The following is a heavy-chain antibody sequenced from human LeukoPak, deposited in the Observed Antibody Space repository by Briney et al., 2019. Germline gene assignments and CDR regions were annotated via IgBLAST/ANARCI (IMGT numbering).Heavy chain of an antibody. D-gene: IGHD1-1*01. CDR3: TRVTSWRTGFDY. CDR2: ITWNSDDM. V-gene: IGHV3-9*01. J-gene: IGHJ4*02. CDR1: GFSFAAYG. Sequence: GGSLRLSCAVFGFSFAAYGMYWFGQAPGKGLGWVSGITWNSDDMAYADSVKGRFTISRDNAKNCLYLQMNSLTVEDTALYYCTRVTSWRTGFDYWGQGTLVTVSS.